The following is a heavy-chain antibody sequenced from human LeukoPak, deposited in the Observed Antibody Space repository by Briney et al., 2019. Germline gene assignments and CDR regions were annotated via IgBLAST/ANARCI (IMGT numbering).Heavy chain of an antibody. V-gene: IGHV1-24*01. CDR2: FDPEDGET. Sequence: ASVKVSCKVSGYTLTELSMHWVRQAPGKGLEWMGGFDPEDGETIYAQKFQGRVTMTEDTSTDTAYMELSSLRSEDTAVYYCATYPGALWFGELSFDYWGQGTLVTVSS. CDR3: ATYPGALWFGELSFDY. CDR1: GYTLTELS. D-gene: IGHD3-10*01. J-gene: IGHJ4*02.